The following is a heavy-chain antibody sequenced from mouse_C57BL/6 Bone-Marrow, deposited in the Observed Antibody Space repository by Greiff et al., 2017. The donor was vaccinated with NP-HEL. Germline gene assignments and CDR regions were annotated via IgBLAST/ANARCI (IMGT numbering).Heavy chain of an antibody. J-gene: IGHJ1*03. V-gene: IGHV1-55*01. Sequence: QVQLQQPGAELVKPGASVKMSCKASGYTFTSYWITWVKQRPGQGLEWIGDIYPGSGSTNYNEKFKSKATLTVDTSSSTAYMQLSSLTSEDSAVYYCAREVDYYGSDWYFDVWGTGTTVTVSS. CDR3: AREVDYYGSDWYFDV. D-gene: IGHD1-1*01. CDR2: IYPGSGST. CDR1: GYTFTSYW.